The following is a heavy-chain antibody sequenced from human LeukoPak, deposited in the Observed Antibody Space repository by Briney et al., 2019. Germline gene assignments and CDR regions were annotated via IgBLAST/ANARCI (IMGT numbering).Heavy chain of an antibody. CDR2: IYIGGST. CDR1: GFTVRNNY. V-gene: IGHV3-66*01. J-gene: IGHJ4*02. D-gene: IGHD3-3*02. Sequence: GGSLRLSCSASGFTVRNNYMSWGRQAPGKRLEWVSLIYIGGSTYYADSVKGRFTISRDNSNNTVYLQMNSLRAEDTAVYYCARAPSNAHFDYWGQGTLVTVSS. CDR3: ARAPSNAHFDY.